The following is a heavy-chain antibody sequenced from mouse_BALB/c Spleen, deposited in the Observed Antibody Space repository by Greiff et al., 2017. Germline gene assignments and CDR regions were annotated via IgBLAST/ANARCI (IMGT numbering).Heavy chain of an antibody. D-gene: IGHD3-1*01. CDR1: GYAFSSSW. Sequence: VMLVESGPELVKPGASVKISCKASGYAFSSSWMNWVKQRPGQGLEWIGRIYPGDGDTNYNGKFKGKATLTADKSSSTAYMQLSSLTSVDSAVYFCARSGDYYAMDYWGQGTSVTVSS. CDR3: ARSGDYYAMDY. J-gene: IGHJ4*01. CDR2: IYPGDGDT. V-gene: IGHV1-82*01.